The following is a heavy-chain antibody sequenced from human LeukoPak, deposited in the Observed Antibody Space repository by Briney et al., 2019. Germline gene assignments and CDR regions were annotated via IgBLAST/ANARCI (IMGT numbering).Heavy chain of an antibody. V-gene: IGHV3-49*03. D-gene: IGHD2-8*01. J-gene: IGHJ4*02. Sequence: PGGSLRLSCTGSGFTFGDHDMSWFRLAPGKGLEWVGFIKKKGSGGTSQYAASVEGRFTISRDDSKSIAYLQMNSLKTEDTALYYCTSGGSTNGRDAQDFWGQGTLVTVPS. CDR3: TSGGSTNGRDAQDF. CDR1: GFTFGDHD. CDR2: IKKKGSGGTS.